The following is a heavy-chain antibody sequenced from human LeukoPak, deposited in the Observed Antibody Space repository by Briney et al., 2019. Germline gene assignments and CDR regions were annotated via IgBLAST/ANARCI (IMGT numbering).Heavy chain of an antibody. CDR2: ISAQHGQT. Sequence: ASVKVSCKTSGYSENFYGITWVRQVAGQGLEWMGWISAQHGQTEYAPNSQDRVTMTTDTSTSTAYMELRSLRSDDTVVYYCARDGIVVVPAAIGGNWFDPWGQGTLVTVSS. CDR1: GYSENFYG. V-gene: IGHV1-18*01. D-gene: IGHD2-2*01. J-gene: IGHJ5*02. CDR3: ARDGIVVVPAAIGGNWFDP.